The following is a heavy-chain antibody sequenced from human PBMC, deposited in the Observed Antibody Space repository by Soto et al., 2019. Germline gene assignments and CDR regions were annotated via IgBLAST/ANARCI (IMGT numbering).Heavy chain of an antibody. CDR2: IWYDGSNK. J-gene: IGHJ5*02. V-gene: IGHV3-33*01. CDR3: ARGPSGAPYYGDLFDP. CDR1: GFTFSSYG. Sequence: QVQLVESGGGVVQPGRSLRLSCAASGFTFSSYGMHWVRKAPGKGLEWVAVIWYDGSNKYYADSVKGRFTISRDNSKNTLYLQMNSLRAEDTAVYYCARGPSGAPYYGDLFDPWGQGTLVTVSS. D-gene: IGHD4-17*01.